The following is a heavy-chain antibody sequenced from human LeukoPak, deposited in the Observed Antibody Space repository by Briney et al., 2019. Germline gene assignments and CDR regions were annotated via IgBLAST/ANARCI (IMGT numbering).Heavy chain of an antibody. Sequence: SETLSLTCTVSGGSISSYYWSWIRQPPGKGLEWIGYIYYSGSTNYNPSLKSRVTISVDTSKNQFSLKLSPVTAADTAVYYCARGGYSGYGPYFDYWGQGTLVTVSS. CDR2: IYYSGST. D-gene: IGHD5-12*01. CDR3: ARGGYSGYGPYFDY. J-gene: IGHJ4*02. CDR1: GGSISSYY. V-gene: IGHV4-59*01.